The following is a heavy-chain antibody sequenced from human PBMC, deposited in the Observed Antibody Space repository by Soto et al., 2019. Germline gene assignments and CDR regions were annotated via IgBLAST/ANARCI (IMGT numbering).Heavy chain of an antibody. CDR2: ISYDGSNK. V-gene: IGHV3-30*18. CDR3: AKGVGGSGSYSYFDY. J-gene: IGHJ4*02. Sequence: ESGGGVVQPGRSLRLSCAASGFTFSSYGMHWVRQAPGKGLEWVAVISYDGSNKYYADSVKGRFTISRYNSKNTLYLQMNSLRAEDTAVYYCAKGVGGSGSYSYFDYWGQVTLVTVSS. CDR1: GFTFSSYG. D-gene: IGHD3-10*01.